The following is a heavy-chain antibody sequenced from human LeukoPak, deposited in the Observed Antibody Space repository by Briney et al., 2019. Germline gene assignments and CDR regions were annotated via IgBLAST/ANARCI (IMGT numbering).Heavy chain of an antibody. J-gene: IGHJ4*02. CDR1: GGSVSSGSYS. D-gene: IGHD2-8*01. Sequence: SETLSLTCTVSGGSVSSGSYSWSWIRQPPGKGLEWIGYIYHSGSTYYNPSLKSRVTISVDRSKNQFSLKLSSVTAADTAVYYCARGDCTDGVCFLFDYWGQGTLVTVSS. CDR2: IYHSGST. V-gene: IGHV4-30-2*01. CDR3: ARGDCTDGVCFLFDY.